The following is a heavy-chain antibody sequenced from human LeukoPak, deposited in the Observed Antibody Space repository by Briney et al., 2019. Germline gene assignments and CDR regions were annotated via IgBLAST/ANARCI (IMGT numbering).Heavy chain of an antibody. CDR1: GYTFTDYY. Sequence: ASVKVSCKASGYTFTDYYMHWVRQAPGQGLEWMGWINPNSGGTYYAQKFQGRVTMTRDTSISAACMEVSSLTSDDTGVYYCARKMTGYSYYFDYWGQGTLVTVAS. CDR3: ARKMTGYSYYFDY. D-gene: IGHD2-15*01. V-gene: IGHV1-2*02. CDR2: INPNSGGT. J-gene: IGHJ4*02.